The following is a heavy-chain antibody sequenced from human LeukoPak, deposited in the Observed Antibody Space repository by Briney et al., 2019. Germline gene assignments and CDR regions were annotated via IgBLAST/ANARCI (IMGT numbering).Heavy chain of an antibody. V-gene: IGHV5-51*01. D-gene: IGHD6-13*01. CDR1: GYNFTNYW. CDR2: IYPGDSDT. J-gene: IGHJ5*02. Sequence: KHGESLKISCKGSGYNFTNYWIGWVRQMPGKGLEWMGIIYPGDSDTRYSPSFQGQVTISADKSISTAYLQWSSLKASDTAMYYCARQKYSSSWYVWFDPWGQGTLVTVSS. CDR3: ARQKYSSSWYVWFDP.